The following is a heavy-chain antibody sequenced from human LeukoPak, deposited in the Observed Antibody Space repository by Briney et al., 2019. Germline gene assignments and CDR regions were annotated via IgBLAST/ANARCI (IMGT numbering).Heavy chain of an antibody. D-gene: IGHD2-15*01. Sequence: GGSLRLSCAASGFSFNDAWMSWVRQATGKGLEWVGRIKRKTDGGTTDYAAPVKGRFSISRDDSKTSLYLQMNNLQTEDTAVYYCTTDTRRVVVPKWGQGTLVTVSS. V-gene: IGHV3-15*01. CDR2: IKRKTDGGTT. CDR1: GFSFNDAW. CDR3: TTDTRRVVVPK. J-gene: IGHJ4*02.